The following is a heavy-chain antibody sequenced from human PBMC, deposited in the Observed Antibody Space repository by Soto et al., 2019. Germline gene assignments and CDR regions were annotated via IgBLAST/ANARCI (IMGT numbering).Heavy chain of an antibody. CDR3: ARQHRDILTGLRWNGMDV. Sequence: GGSLRLSCAASGFTFSSYGMHWVRQAPGKGLEWVAVIWYDVSNKYYADSVKGRFTISRDNSKNTLYLQMNSLRAEDTAVYYCARQHRDILTGLRWNGMDVWGQGTRVTVSS. D-gene: IGHD3-9*01. V-gene: IGHV3-33*01. J-gene: IGHJ6*02. CDR2: IWYDVSNK. CDR1: GFTFSSYG.